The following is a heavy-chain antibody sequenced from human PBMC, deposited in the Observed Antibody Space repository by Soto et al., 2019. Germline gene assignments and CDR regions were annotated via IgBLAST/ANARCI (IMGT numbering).Heavy chain of an antibody. CDR3: ARCYYDSSGYPRAYYFDY. Sequence: GASVKVSCKAPGGTFSSYAISWVRQAPGQGLEWMGGIIPIFGTANYAQKFQGRVTITADESTSTAYMELSSLRSEDTAVYYCARCYYDSSGYPRAYYFDYWGQGTLVTVSS. CDR2: IIPIFGTA. V-gene: IGHV1-69*13. J-gene: IGHJ4*02. CDR1: GGTFSSYA. D-gene: IGHD3-22*01.